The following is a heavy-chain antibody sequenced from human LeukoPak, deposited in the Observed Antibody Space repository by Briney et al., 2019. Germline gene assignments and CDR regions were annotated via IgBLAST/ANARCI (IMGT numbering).Heavy chain of an antibody. CDR2: ISYRGST. J-gene: IGHJ4*02. V-gene: IGHV4-59*11. Sequence: PSETLSLTRTVFGASISTHYWSWIRQSPGKGLEWIGYISYRGSTDYNPSLRSRVTLSVDTSTNQISLRLMSVTAADTAVYYCTRDGGVAVTPLDFDFWGQGTLVTVSS. CDR3: TRDGGVAVTPLDFDF. CDR1: GASISTHY. D-gene: IGHD6-19*01.